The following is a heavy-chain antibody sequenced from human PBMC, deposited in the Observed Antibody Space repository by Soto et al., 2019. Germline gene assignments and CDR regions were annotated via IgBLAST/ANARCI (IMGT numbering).Heavy chain of an antibody. CDR1: GFTFSSYS. V-gene: IGHV3-21*01. CDR2: ISSSSSYI. D-gene: IGHD3-10*01. CDR3: ARVRWFGVNWFDP. J-gene: IGHJ5*02. Sequence: EVQLVESGGGLVQPGGSLRLSCAASGFTFSSYSMNWVRQAPGKGLEWVSSISSSSSYIYYADSVKGRFTISRDNAKNSLYLQMNSLRAEDTAVYYCARVRWFGVNWFDPWGQGTLVTVSS.